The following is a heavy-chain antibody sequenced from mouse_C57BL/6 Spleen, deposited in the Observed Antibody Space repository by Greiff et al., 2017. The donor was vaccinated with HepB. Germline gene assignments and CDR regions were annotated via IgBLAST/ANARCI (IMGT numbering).Heavy chain of an antibody. D-gene: IGHD1-1*01. CDR1: GFTFSDYG. Sequence: DVMLVESGGGLVKPGGSLKLSCAASGFTFSDYGMHWVRQAPEKGLEWVAYISSGSSTIYYADTVKGRFTISRDNAKNTLFLQMTSLRSEDTAMYYCARTPTGVATSSYWYFDVWGTGTTVTVSS. J-gene: IGHJ1*03. CDR2: ISSGSSTI. CDR3: ARTPTGVATSSYWYFDV. V-gene: IGHV5-17*01.